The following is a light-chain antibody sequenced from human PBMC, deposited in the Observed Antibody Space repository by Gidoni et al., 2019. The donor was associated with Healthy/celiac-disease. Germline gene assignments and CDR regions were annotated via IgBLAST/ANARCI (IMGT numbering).Light chain of an antibody. Sequence: EIVLTQSPATLSLSPGERATLSCRASQSVSSYLAWYQQKPGQAPRLFIYDASNRATGIPARFSGSGSGTDFTLTISSLEPEDFAVYYCQQRSNWPPWTFGQXTKVEIK. CDR1: QSVSSY. CDR2: DAS. V-gene: IGKV3-11*01. CDR3: QQRSNWPPWT. J-gene: IGKJ1*01.